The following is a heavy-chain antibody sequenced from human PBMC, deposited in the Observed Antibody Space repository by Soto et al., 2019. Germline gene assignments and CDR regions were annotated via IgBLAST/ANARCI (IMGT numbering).Heavy chain of an antibody. J-gene: IGHJ6*02. CDR3: AATLNTLKSYYGMDV. D-gene: IGHD5-18*01. V-gene: IGHV1-58*01. CDR2: IVVGSGNT. Sequence: GASVKVSCKASGFTFTSSAVPWVRQARGQRLEWIGWIVVGSGNTNYAQKFQERVTITRDMSTSTAYMELSSLRSEDTAVYYCAATLNTLKSYYGMDVWGQGTTVTVSS. CDR1: GFTFTSSA.